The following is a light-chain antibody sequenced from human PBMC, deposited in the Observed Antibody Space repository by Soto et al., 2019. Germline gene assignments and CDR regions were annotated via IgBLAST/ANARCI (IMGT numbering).Light chain of an antibody. CDR2: AAS. J-gene: IGKJ3*01. CDR1: QSVASNR. CDR3: HHYGRSPIFT. Sequence: EVVLTQSPGTLSLSAGERATLSCRASQSVASNRLAWYQQKPGQAPRLLIYAASTRAAGIPDRFSGSGSGTDFTLTISRLEPEDFGVFFCHHYGRSPIFTFGPGTTXDMK. V-gene: IGKV3-20*01.